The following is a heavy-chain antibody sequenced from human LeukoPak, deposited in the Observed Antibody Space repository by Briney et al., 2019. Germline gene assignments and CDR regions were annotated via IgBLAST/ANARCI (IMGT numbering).Heavy chain of an antibody. CDR2: IIPIFGTP. J-gene: IGHJ6*02. Sequence: GASVKVSCEASGGSFVGYGFSWVRQAPGQGLEWMGGIIPIFGTPNYAQKFQGRVTITADESTRTVYMELSNLRSEDTAVFFCAKTHSDQPESFYYYGLDVWGQGTTVTVSS. CDR3: AKTHSDQPESFYYYGLDV. CDR1: GGSFVGYG. V-gene: IGHV1-69*13. D-gene: IGHD2-2*01.